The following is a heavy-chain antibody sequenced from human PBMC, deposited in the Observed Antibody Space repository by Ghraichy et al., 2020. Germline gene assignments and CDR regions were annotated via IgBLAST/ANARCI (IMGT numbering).Heavy chain of an antibody. CDR2: IYYSGST. CDR3: ARINSVTYARGGMDV. J-gene: IGHJ6*02. CDR1: GGSLTSSLYF. D-gene: IGHD5/OR15-5a*01. Sequence: SETLSLTCTVSGGSLTSSLYFWGWIRQAPGLGLEWIGSIYYSGSTYFNPSLRSRLTLSVDTSKSQFSVNLRSVAAADTAVYFCARINSVTYARGGMDVGGQGNTVSVAS. V-gene: IGHV4-39*01.